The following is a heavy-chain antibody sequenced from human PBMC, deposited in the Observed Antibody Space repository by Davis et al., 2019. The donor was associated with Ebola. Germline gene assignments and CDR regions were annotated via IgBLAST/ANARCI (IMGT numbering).Heavy chain of an antibody. V-gene: IGHV3-23*01. CDR1: GFIFSSYA. CDR2: ISVRSIT. Sequence: PSETLSLTCAASGFIFSSYAMSWVRQAPGKGLEWVSSISVRSITYHADSVKGRFTISRDNSKNTLYLQMNSLRAEDTAVYYCAKVHPPTTVTTGWFDPWGQGTPVTVSS. CDR3: AKVHPPTTVTTGWFDP. D-gene: IGHD4-17*01. J-gene: IGHJ5*02.